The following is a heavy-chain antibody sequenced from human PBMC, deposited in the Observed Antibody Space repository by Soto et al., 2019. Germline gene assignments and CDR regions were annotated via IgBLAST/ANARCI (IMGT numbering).Heavy chain of an antibody. CDR3: ARDLGVSAAGSTNWFDP. D-gene: IGHD6-25*01. V-gene: IGHV4-59*01. CDR2: IYYSGST. CDR1: GGSISSYY. J-gene: IGHJ5*02. Sequence: SETPSLTCTVSGGSISSYYWSWIRQPPGKGLEWIGYIYYSGSTNYNPSLKSRVTISVDTSKNQFSLKLSSVTAADTAVYYCARDLGVSAAGSTNWFDPWGQGTLVTVSS.